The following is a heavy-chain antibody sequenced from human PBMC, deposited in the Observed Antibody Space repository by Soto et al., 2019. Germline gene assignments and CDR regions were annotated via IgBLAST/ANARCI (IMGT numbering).Heavy chain of an antibody. V-gene: IGHV3-30*18. CDR3: AKDRLYYWNDADD. Sequence: GGSLRLSCAASGFTFSSYGMHWVRQAPGKGLEWVAVISYDGSNKYYADSVKGRFTISRDNSKNTLYLQMNSLRAEDTAVYYCAKDRLYYWNDADDWREGTLVTVSS. CDR1: GFTFSSYG. CDR2: ISYDGSNK. D-gene: IGHD1-20*01. J-gene: IGHJ4*02.